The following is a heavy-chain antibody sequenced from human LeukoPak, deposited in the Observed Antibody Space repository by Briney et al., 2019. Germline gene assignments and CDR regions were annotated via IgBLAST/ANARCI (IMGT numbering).Heavy chain of an antibody. J-gene: IGHJ4*02. Sequence: GGSLRLSCAASGFTFSSYGMHWVRQAPGKGLEWVAFIRYDGSNKYYADSVKGRFTISRDNSKNTLYLQMNSLRAEDTAVYYCVRDFGYTSSSGFDYWGQGTLVTVSS. CDR2: IRYDGSNK. CDR1: GFTFSSYG. V-gene: IGHV3-30*02. D-gene: IGHD6-6*01. CDR3: VRDFGYTSSSGFDY.